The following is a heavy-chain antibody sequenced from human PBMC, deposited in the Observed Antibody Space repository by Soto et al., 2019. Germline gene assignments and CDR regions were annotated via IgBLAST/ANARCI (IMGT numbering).Heavy chain of an antibody. Sequence: QVQLVESGGGVVQPGRSLRLSCAASGFTFSSYGMHWVRQAPGKGLEWVAVIWYDGSNKYSADSVKGRFTISRDTSMNTLYLQMNSLRAEDTAVYYCARGVGYGDYAVDDRGQGTLVTVSS. CDR1: GFTFSSYG. D-gene: IGHD4-17*01. CDR3: ARGVGYGDYAVDD. CDR2: IWYDGSNK. V-gene: IGHV3-33*01. J-gene: IGHJ4*02.